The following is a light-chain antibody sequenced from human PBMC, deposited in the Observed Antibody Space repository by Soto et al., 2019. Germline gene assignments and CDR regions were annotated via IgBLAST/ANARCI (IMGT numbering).Light chain of an antibody. CDR3: QQYGSSPYT. Sequence: ENVLTQSPGTLSLSPGERATLSCRASQSVTNNYLAWYQQKPGQAPRLLIYDASGRPAGIPDRFSGSGSGTDFTLTIPRLEPEDFAVYYCQQYGSSPYTFGQGTKVDIK. CDR1: QSVTNNY. CDR2: DAS. J-gene: IGKJ2*01. V-gene: IGKV3-20*01.